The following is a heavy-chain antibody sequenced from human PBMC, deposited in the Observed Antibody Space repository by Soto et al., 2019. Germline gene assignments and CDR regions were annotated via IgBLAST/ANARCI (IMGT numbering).Heavy chain of an antibody. D-gene: IGHD3-22*01. CDR1: GIMFGQYA. CDR2: VGPSGAST. J-gene: IGHJ4*02. CDR3: ARSYYYDSTGYYRTFDY. V-gene: IGHV3-23*01. Sequence: LRLSCAASGIMFGQYAMGWVRLAPGKGLEWVSVVGPSGASTFYADSVRGRFTISRDNSENTLYLQMNSLRAADTALYFCARSYYYDSTGYYRTFDYWGPGTLVTVSS.